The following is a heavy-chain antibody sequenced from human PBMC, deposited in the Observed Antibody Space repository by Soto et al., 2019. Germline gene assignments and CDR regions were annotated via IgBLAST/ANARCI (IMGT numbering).Heavy chain of an antibody. J-gene: IGHJ4*02. CDR1: AFPFSDCY. CDR3: ARPFYPIVATSLKDS. D-gene: IGHD5-12*01. V-gene: IGHV3-11*01. Sequence: QVQLVESGGGLVKPGGSLRLSCAASAFPFSDCYMSWIRQAPGKGLEWVSYISDRGTTIYYAASVKGRFTISRDNAKNSRYLQMNSVRAEDTAVYYCARPFYPIVATSLKDSWGQGTLVTVS. CDR2: ISDRGTTI.